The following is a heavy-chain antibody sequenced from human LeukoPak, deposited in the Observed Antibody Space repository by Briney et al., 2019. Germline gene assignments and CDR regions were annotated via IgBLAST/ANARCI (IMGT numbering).Heavy chain of an antibody. CDR2: INQDGSEK. J-gene: IGHJ4*02. D-gene: IGHD6-13*01. CDR1: GFTFSSYW. CDR3: ARGGTYSGSWYYFDY. V-gene: IGHV3-7*01. Sequence: PGGSLRLSCAASGFTFSSYWMSWVRQAPGKGLEWVANINQDGSEKYYVDSMKGRFTISRDNAKNSLFLQMNSLRAEDTAIYYCARGGTYSGSWYYFDYWGPGTLVTVPS.